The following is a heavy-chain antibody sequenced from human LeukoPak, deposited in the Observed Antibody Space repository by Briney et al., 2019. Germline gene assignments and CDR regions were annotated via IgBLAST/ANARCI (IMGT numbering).Heavy chain of an antibody. D-gene: IGHD3-22*01. CDR3: ARVITLIAGNWFDP. CDR2: IFYSGST. V-gene: IGHV4-39*01. CDR1: GGSLSRSTYY. J-gene: IGHJ5*02. Sequence: SETLSLTCIVSGGSLSRSTYYCGWIRQPPGKGLQWIGNIFYSGSTYYNPSLESRLTMSVDTSKNQFSLKLSSVTAADTAVYYCARVITLIAGNWFDPWGQGTLVTVSS.